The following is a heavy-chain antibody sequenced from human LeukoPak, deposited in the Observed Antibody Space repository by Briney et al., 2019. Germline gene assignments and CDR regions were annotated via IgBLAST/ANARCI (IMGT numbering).Heavy chain of an antibody. CDR2: IYYSGST. CDR1: GGSISSSSYY. D-gene: IGHD4-17*01. CDR3: ARHMSKTETYGDYTFRGLNWFDP. J-gene: IGHJ5*02. Sequence: SETLSLNCTVSGGSISSSSYYWGWIRQPPGKGLEWIGSIYYSGSTYYNPSLKSRVTISVDTSKNQFSLKLSSVTAADTAVYYCARHMSKTETYGDYTFRGLNWFDPWGQGTLVTVSS. V-gene: IGHV4-39*07.